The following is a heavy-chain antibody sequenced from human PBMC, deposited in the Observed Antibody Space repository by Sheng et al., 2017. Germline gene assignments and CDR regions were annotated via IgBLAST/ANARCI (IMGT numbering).Heavy chain of an antibody. V-gene: IGHV3-53*01. CDR3: TRDISLNY. CDR1: GFTVSSSY. Sequence: EVQLVESGGGLIQPGGSLRLSCAASGFTVSSSYMSWVRQGPGKGLEWVSVIYSGGSTYYADSVKGRFTISRDNSKNTLYLQMNNLRAEDTAVYYCTRDISLNYWGQGTLVTVSS. D-gene: IGHD3-16*02. J-gene: IGHJ4*02. CDR2: IYSGGST.